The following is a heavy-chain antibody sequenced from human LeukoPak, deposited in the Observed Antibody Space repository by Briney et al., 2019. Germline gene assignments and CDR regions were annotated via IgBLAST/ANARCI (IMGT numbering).Heavy chain of an antibody. V-gene: IGHV3-21*01. J-gene: IGHJ3*02. CDR2: IGSSSSSI. CDR3: ARETMEAFDI. Sequence: GGSLRLSCAASGFTFSSYSMNWVRQAPGKGLEWVSSIGSSSSSIYYADSVKGQFTISRDNPKNSLYLQLNSLRAEDTAVYYCARETMEAFDIWGQGTMITVSS. CDR1: GFTFSSYS. D-gene: IGHD3-10*01.